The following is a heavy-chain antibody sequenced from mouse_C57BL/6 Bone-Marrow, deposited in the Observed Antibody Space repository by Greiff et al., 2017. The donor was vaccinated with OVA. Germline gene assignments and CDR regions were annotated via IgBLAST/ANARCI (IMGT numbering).Heavy chain of an antibody. J-gene: IGHJ3*01. V-gene: IGHV5-17*01. CDR1: GFTFSDYG. CDR3: ARTPGSSYEFAY. Sequence: EVKLLESGGGLVKPGGSLKLSCAASGFTFSDYGMHWVRQAPEKGLEWVAYISSGSSTIYCADTVKGRFTISRDNAKNTLFLQMTSLRSEDTAMYYCARTPGSSYEFAYWGQGTLVTVSA. CDR2: ISSGSSTI. D-gene: IGHD1-1*01.